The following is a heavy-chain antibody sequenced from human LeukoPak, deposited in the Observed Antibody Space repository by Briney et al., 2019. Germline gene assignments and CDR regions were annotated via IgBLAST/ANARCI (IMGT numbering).Heavy chain of an antibody. Sequence: ASVKVSCKPSGYTFTGYYIHWVRQATGQGLEWMGWMNPNSGNTGYAQKFQGRVTITRNTSISTAYMELSSLRSEDTAVYYCARWVPDDRGGTFDIWGQGTMVTVSS. CDR2: MNPNSGNT. CDR1: GYTFTGYY. D-gene: IGHD3-16*01. V-gene: IGHV1-8*03. CDR3: ARWVPDDRGGTFDI. J-gene: IGHJ3*02.